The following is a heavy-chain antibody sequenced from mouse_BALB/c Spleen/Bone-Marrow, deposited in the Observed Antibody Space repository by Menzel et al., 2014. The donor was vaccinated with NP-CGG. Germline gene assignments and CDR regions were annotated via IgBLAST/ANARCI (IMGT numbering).Heavy chain of an antibody. CDR1: GFNFKDTY. CDR2: IDPATGNT. V-gene: IGHV14-3*02. J-gene: IGHJ2*01. D-gene: IGHD1-1*01. CDR3: ARVQLLRSRDLDY. Sequence: VQLQQSGAELVKPGASVKLSCTASGFNFKDTYMHWVKQRPEQGLEWIGRIDPATGNTKYDPKFQGKATITADTSSNTAYLRLSSLTSEDTAVYYCARVQLLRSRDLDYWGQGTTLTVSS.